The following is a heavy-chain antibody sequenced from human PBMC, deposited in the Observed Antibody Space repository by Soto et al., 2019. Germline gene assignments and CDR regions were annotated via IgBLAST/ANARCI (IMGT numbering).Heavy chain of an antibody. CDR2: ISAYNGNT. CDR3: ARVLPYHDFWSGSRSLNWFDP. J-gene: IGHJ5*02. CDR1: GYTFTNYG. V-gene: IGHV1-18*01. Sequence: QGQLVQSGAEVKKPGASVKVSCKASGYTFTNYGITWVRQAPGQGLAWMGWISAYNGNTSYAQKVQGRVTMTTDTATSTAYMELRSLRSDDTAVYYCARVLPYHDFWSGSRSLNWFDPWGQGTLVTVSS. D-gene: IGHD3-3*01.